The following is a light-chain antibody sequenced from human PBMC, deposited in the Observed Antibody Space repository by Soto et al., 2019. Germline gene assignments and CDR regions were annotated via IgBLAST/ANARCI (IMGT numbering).Light chain of an antibody. Sequence: SQMAISNEPLSASVGDTVIITCRASQSISSWLAWYQQKPGKAPKLLIYDASSLESGVPSRFSGSGSGTEFTLTISSLQPDDFTTYYCQQDNSHKSSFGERTKVEI. CDR2: DAS. J-gene: IGKJ2*03. CDR3: QQDNSHKSS. V-gene: IGKV1-5*01. CDR1: QSISSW.